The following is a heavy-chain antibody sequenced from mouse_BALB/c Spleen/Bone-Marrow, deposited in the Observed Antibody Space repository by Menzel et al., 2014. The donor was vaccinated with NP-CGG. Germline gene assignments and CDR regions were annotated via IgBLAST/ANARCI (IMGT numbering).Heavy chain of an antibody. CDR2: IYPGDGDT. CDR1: GYVFSTYW. CDR3: ARGGISVDY. V-gene: IGHV1-80*01. J-gene: IGHJ2*01. Sequence: VQLQQSGAELVRPGSSVKISCESSGYVFSTYWINWVKQRPGQGLEWIGQIYPGDGDTDYNGKFKDKATLTADKSSNTAYMQLSSLTSEDSAVYFCARGGISVDYCGQGTTLTVSS.